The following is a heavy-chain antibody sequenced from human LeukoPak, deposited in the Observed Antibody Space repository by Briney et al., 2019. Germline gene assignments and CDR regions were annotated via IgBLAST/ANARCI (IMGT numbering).Heavy chain of an antibody. CDR3: ARGYCSDERCPVFPS. Sequence: SETLSLTCTVSGDSISSSNYFWVWVRQPPGKGLEWITSINYSGTTYYNPSLKSRVTISVDTSKNQFSLNLRSVTAADTAVYYCARGYCSDERCPVFPSWGQGTLVTVSS. CDR2: INYSGTT. V-gene: IGHV4-39*01. CDR1: GDSISSSNYF. J-gene: IGHJ5*02. D-gene: IGHD2-15*01.